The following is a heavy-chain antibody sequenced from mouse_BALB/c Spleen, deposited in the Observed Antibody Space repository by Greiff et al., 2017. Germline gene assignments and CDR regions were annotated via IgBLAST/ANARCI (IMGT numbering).Heavy chain of an antibody. CDR1: GYTFTDYA. J-gene: IGHJ4*01. CDR2: ISTYYGDA. Sequence: QVQLKESGAELVRPGVSVKISCKGSGYTFTDYAMHWVKQSHSKSLEWIGVISTYYGDASYNQKFKGKATMTVDKSSSTAYMELARLTSEDSAIYYCAREDGNYNYAMDYWGQGTSVTVSS. V-gene: IGHV1S137*01. CDR3: AREDGNYNYAMDY. D-gene: IGHD2-1*01.